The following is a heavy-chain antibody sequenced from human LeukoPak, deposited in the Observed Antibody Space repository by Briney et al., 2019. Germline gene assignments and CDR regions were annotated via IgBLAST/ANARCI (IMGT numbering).Heavy chain of an antibody. CDR2: ISAYNGNT. Sequence: ASVKVSCKASGYTLTSYGISWVRQAPGQGLEWMGWISAYNGNTNYAQKLQGRVTMTTDTSTSTAYMELRSLRSDDTAVYYCARVGYSYGKGAFDIWGQGTMVTVSS. J-gene: IGHJ3*02. CDR3: ARVGYSYGKGAFDI. CDR1: GYTLTSYG. D-gene: IGHD5-18*01. V-gene: IGHV1-18*01.